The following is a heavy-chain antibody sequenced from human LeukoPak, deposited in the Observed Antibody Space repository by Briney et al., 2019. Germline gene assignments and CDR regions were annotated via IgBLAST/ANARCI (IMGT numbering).Heavy chain of an antibody. CDR2: ISSSSSYI. V-gene: IGHV3-21*01. CDR3: ARYSPMGYSSGFDY. Sequence: PGGSLRLSCAVSGFTFSNFEMNWVRQAPGKGLEWVSSISSSSSYIYYADSVKGRFTISRDNAKNSLYLQMNSLRAEDTAVYYCARYSPMGYSSGFDYWGQGTLVTVSS. CDR1: GFTFSNFE. J-gene: IGHJ4*02. D-gene: IGHD6-19*01.